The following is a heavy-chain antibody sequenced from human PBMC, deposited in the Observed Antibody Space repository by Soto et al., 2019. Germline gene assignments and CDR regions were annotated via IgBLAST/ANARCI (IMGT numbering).Heavy chain of an antibody. CDR1: GFTVSSNY. Sequence: GGSLRLSCAASGFTVSSNYMSWVRQAPGKGLEWVSVIYSGGSTYYADSVKGRFTISRHNSKNTLYLQMNSLRAEDTAVYYCARVPTDYYYYYMDVWGKGTTVTVSS. CDR2: IYSGGST. D-gene: IGHD4-4*01. CDR3: ARVPTDYYYYYMDV. V-gene: IGHV3-53*04. J-gene: IGHJ6*03.